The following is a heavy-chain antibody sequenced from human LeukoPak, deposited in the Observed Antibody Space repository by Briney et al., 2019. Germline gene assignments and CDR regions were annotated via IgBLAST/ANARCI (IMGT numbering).Heavy chain of an antibody. J-gene: IGHJ6*03. D-gene: IGHD3-3*01. Sequence: GGSLSLSCAASGFTFSSYTLNGVRQAPGKGLEWVSSITIRGTYIYYADSVKGRFTISRDDAKNSLYLQMNSLRAEDTAVYYCARPASDYDFWSGFYPDYYYYYMDVWGKGTTVTVSS. CDR2: ITIRGTYI. CDR3: ARPASDYDFWSGFYPDYYYYYMDV. V-gene: IGHV3-21*01. CDR1: GFTFSSYT.